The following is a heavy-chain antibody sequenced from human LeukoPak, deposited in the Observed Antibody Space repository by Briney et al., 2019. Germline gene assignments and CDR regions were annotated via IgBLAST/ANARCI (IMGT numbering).Heavy chain of an antibody. CDR1: GGSISSYY. D-gene: IGHD3-10*01. CDR2: IYYSGST. V-gene: IGHV4-59*01. Sequence: SETQSLTCTVSGGSISSYYWSWIRQPPGKGLEWIGYIYYSGSTNYNPSLKSRVTISVDTSKNQFSLKLSSVTAADTAEYYCARVGSFVGQPNVWGQGTLVTVSS. J-gene: IGHJ4*02. CDR3: ARVGSFVGQPNV.